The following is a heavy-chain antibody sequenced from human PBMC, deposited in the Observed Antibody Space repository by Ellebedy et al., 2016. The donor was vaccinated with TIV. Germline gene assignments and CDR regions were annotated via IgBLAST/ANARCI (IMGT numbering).Heavy chain of an antibody. V-gene: IGHV4-59*08. Sequence: SETLSLXCTVSGASISHHHWCWIRQPPRKSLDVIGCIYSSGTTNYNPSLKSRVTISVDTAKSQFSLKLSSVTAADTAVYFCARQRGGDAFDFWGQGTKVTVSS. CDR2: IYSSGTT. J-gene: IGHJ3*01. CDR3: ARQRGGDAFDF. CDR1: GASISHHH. D-gene: IGHD3-16*01.